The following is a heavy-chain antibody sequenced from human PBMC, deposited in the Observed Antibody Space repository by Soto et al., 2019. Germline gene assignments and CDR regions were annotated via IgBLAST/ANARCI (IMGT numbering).Heavy chain of an antibody. J-gene: IGHJ4*02. CDR3: ALPRRSSILQVARPGFEY. Sequence: GGSLRLSCAASGFNFGGFGMHWVRQAPGKGLEWLSVLSYEGSEEYYADSVRGRFTISRDNSKNTLFLQMDSLRVDDTGVYYCALPRRSSILQVARPGFEYWGQATLVTLSS. V-gene: IGHV3-30*03. D-gene: IGHD6-6*01. CDR1: GFNFGGFG. CDR2: LSYEGSEE.